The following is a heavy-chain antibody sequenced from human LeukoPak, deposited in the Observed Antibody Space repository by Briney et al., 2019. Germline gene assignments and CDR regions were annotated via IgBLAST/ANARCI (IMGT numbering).Heavy chain of an antibody. CDR3: ARGKVALWTFDY. V-gene: IGHV1-2*06. CDR2: INPNSGGT. CDR1: GYTFTGYY. J-gene: IGHJ4*02. D-gene: IGHD3/OR15-3a*01. Sequence: ASVKVSCKASGYTFTGYYMHWVRQAPGQGLEWMGRINPNSGGTNYAQKFQGRVTMTRDTSISTAYMGPSRLRSDDTAVYYCARGKVALWTFDYWGQGTLVTVSS.